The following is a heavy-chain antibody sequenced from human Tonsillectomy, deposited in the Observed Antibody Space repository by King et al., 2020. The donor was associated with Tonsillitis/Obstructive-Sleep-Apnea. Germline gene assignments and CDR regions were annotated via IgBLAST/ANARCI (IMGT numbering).Heavy chain of an antibody. D-gene: IGHD3-10*01. V-gene: IGHV6-1*01. CDR2: TYYRSKWYN. CDR1: GDSVSRNSAA. J-gene: IGHJ6*03. Sequence: VQLQQSGPGLVKPSQTLSLTCAISGDSVSRNSAAWNWIRQSPSRGLEWLGRTYYRSKWYNDYAVSVRSRITINPDTSKNQFSLQLNSVTPEDTAVYYCVRYGWGSPEGYYYYYYMDVWGKGTTVTVAS. CDR3: VRYGWGSPEGYYYYYYMDV.